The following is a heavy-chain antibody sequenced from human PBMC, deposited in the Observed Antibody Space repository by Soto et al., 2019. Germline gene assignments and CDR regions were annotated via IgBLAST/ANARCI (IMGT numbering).Heavy chain of an antibody. Sequence: SETLCLTCNVSGVSISSLFWSWVRQPAGKGLEYIGRVYAGGSTNQNPSLKSRIFMSMDLSKNQLSLRLHSMTAADTAVYYCARDALYKGSGWYWFDPWGQGTLVTVSS. D-gene: IGHD6-19*01. V-gene: IGHV4-4*07. CDR3: ARDALYKGSGWYWFDP. J-gene: IGHJ5*02. CDR1: GVSISSLF. CDR2: VYAGGST.